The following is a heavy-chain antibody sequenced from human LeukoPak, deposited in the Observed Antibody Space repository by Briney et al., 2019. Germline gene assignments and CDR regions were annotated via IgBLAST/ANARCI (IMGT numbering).Heavy chain of an antibody. D-gene: IGHD3-22*01. J-gene: IGHJ4*02. V-gene: IGHV3-7*01. CDR3: ARPDHYYDSSGWRY. Sequence: GGSLRLSCAASGFTLNNYWMTWVRQAPGKGLEWVANVKQDGSEKFYVDSVKGRFTISRDNAMNSLYLQMNSLRAEDTAVYYCARPDHYYDSSGWRYWGQGTLVTVSS. CDR2: VKQDGSEK. CDR1: GFTLNNYW.